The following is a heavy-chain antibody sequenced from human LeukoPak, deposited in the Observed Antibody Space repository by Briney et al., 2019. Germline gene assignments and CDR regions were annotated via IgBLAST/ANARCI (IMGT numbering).Heavy chain of an antibody. CDR1: GGTFSSYA. D-gene: IGHD5-24*01. Sequence: SVTVSCKASGGTFSSYAISWVRQAPGQGLEWMGGIIPIFGTANYAQKFQGRVTITADESTSTAYMELSSLRSEDTAVYYCATERDGYNQPIDYWGRGTLVTVSS. CDR2: IIPIFGTA. J-gene: IGHJ4*02. V-gene: IGHV1-69*13. CDR3: ATERDGYNQPIDY.